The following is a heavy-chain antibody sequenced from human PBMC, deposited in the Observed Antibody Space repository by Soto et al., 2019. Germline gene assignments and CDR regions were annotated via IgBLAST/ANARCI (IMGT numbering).Heavy chain of an antibody. D-gene: IGHD2-2*01. J-gene: IGHJ6*04. V-gene: IGHV1-69*02. CDR3: ASLWSSTSCSSDLRGYYYGRDV. Sequence: SVKVSCNASGCTFSSYTVSRVLQSPCQGLEWMGRIIPILGIANYAQKFQGRVTINADKSTSTAYMELSSLRSEDTAVYYCASLWSSTSCSSDLRGYYYGRDVWGKGT. CDR2: IIPILGIA. CDR1: GCTFSSYT.